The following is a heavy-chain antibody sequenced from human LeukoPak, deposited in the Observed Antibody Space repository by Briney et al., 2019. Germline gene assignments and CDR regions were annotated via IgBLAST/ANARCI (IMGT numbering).Heavy chain of an antibody. CDR3: ARDRIAAAGSWFDP. CDR2: ISWNSGSI. CDR1: GFTFDDYA. V-gene: IGHV3-9*01. Sequence: GGSLRLSCAASGFTFDDYAMHWVRQAPGKGLEWVSGISWNSGSIGYADSVKGRFTISRDNAKNSLYLQMNSLRAEDTAVYYCARDRIAAAGSWFDPWGQGTLVTVSS. D-gene: IGHD6-13*01. J-gene: IGHJ5*02.